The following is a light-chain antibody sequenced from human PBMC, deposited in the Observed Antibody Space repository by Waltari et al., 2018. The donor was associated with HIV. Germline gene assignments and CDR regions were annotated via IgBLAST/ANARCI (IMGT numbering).Light chain of an antibody. CDR3: ASWDDGLSGHV. V-gene: IGLV1-47*01. CDR2: RND. J-gene: IGLJ1*01. Sequence: QPVLTQPLSASATPGQSLILSCSGGTSNIGRNFVFWYQHVPNMAPKLLVYRNDQRPSGVSDRFSGSRSGTSASLVISGLRAEDEAHYYCASWDDGLSGHVFGSGTTVFVL. CDR1: TSNIGRNF.